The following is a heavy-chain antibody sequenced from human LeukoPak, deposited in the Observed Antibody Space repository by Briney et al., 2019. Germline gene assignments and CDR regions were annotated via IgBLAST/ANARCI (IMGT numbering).Heavy chain of an antibody. CDR2: ISDNGGNT. J-gene: IGHJ3*01. V-gene: IGHV3-23*01. CDR3: ANEYSKGDV. CDR1: GFTFPNYV. D-gene: IGHD1-26*01. Sequence: GGSLRLSCAASGFTFPNYVMSWVHQAPGKGLEWVSSISDNGGNTYYADSVKGRFTISRDNSKNTLYLQMNSLRVEDAAIYYCANEYSKGDVWGQGTMVTVSS.